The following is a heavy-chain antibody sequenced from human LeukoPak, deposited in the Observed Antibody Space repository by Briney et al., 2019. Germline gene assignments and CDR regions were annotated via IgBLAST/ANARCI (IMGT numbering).Heavy chain of an antibody. Sequence: PSETLSLTCTVSGGSISSGGYYWSWIRQHPGKGLEWIGYIYYSGSTYYNPSLKSRVTISVDTSKNQFSLKLSSVTAADTAVYYCAGGRVRTVDYWGQGTLVTVSS. CDR1: GGSISSGGYY. V-gene: IGHV4-61*08. J-gene: IGHJ4*02. D-gene: IGHD3-16*01. CDR3: AGGRVRTVDY. CDR2: IYYSGST.